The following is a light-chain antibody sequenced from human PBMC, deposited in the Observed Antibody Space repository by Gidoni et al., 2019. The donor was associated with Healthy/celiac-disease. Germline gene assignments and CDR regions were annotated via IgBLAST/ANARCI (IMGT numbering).Light chain of an antibody. CDR2: WAS. CDR3: QQYYSTPLT. CDR1: QSVLYSSNNKNY. Sequence: DIVMTQSPDSLAVSLGERATINCKSSQSVLYSSNNKNYLAWYQQKPGPPPKLLIYWASTRESGVPDRFSGSGSGTDFTLTISSLHAEDVAVYYCQQYYSTPLTFGGGTKVEIK. V-gene: IGKV4-1*01. J-gene: IGKJ4*01.